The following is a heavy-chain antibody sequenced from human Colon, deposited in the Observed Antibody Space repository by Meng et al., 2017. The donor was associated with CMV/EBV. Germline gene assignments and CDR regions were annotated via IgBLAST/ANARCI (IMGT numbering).Heavy chain of an antibody. CDR2: IHYSGGT. V-gene: IGHV4-4*07. CDR1: GDSIKNYY. D-gene: IGHD3-10*01. J-gene: IGHJ4*02. Sequence: QVPLQESGPRLVKPSEPLSLPCTVSGDSIKNYYWTWLRQPAGKGLEWLGRIHYSGGTDDNPSLKSRVTLSIDTSKNQLSLKIYSVTAADTAVYYCARAGARGVPIDLWGQGTLVTVSS. CDR3: ARAGARGVPIDL.